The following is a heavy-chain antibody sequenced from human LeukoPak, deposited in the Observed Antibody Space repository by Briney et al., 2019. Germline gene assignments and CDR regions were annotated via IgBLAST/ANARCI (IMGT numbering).Heavy chain of an antibody. V-gene: IGHV4-59*01. D-gene: IGHD3-10*01. CDR1: GGSISSYY. Sequence: PSETLSLTCTVSGGSISSYYWSWIRQPPGKGLEWIGYIYYSGSTNYNPSLKSRVSISVDTSKNQFSLKLSSVTAADTAVYYCARTMVRGVRGAFDIWGQGTMVTASS. J-gene: IGHJ3*02. CDR2: IYYSGST. CDR3: ARTMVRGVRGAFDI.